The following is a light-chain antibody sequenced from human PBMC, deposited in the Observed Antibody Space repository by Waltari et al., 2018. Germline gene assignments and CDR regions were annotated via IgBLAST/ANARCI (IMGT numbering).Light chain of an antibody. CDR1: NSNIGGNS. V-gene: IGLV1-44*01. Sequence: QSILTQPPSVSGTPGQRVTISCSGRNSNIGGNSVNWYQQLPGTAPKLLIYNDNQGPSGVPDRFSASKSGTSATLAITGLQSEDEADYYCAVWDDSLGGVFGGGTKLTVL. CDR2: NDN. J-gene: IGLJ3*02. CDR3: AVWDDSLGGV.